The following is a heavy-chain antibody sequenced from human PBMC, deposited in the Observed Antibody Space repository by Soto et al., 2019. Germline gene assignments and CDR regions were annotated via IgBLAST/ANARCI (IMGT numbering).Heavy chain of an antibody. CDR1: GDTFTSYY. Sequence: ASVKVSCTAPGDTFTSYYLNWVRQAPGQGLELMGVIKPHGGSTKYAQKFQGRVTMTRDTSRSTVYMELRSLRSDDTAIYYCARSSGGNFGIIIEGSNWFDPWGQGTLVTVSS. CDR3: ARSSGGNFGIIIEGSNWFDP. V-gene: IGHV1-46*01. CDR2: IKPHGGST. J-gene: IGHJ5*02. D-gene: IGHD3-3*01.